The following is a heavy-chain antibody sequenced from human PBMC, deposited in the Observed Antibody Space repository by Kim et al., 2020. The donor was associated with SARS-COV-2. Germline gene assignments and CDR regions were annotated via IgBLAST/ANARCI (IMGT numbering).Heavy chain of an antibody. CDR2: IYSGGSST. CDR3: AKGRDRLGYFDWLLTPPFDY. J-gene: IGHJ4*02. V-gene: IGHV3-23*03. Sequence: GGSLRLSCAASGFTFSSYAMSWVRQAPGKGLEWVSVIYSGGSSTYYADSVKGRFTISRDNSKNTLYLQMNSLRAEDTAVYYCAKGRDRLGYFDWLLTPPFDYWGQGTLVTVSS. D-gene: IGHD3-9*01. CDR1: GFTFSSYA.